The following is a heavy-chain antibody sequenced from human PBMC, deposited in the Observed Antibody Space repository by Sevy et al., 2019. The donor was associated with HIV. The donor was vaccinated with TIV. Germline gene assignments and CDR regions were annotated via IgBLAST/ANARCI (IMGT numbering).Heavy chain of an antibody. D-gene: IGHD6-6*01. J-gene: IGHJ3*02. CDR1: GGSISSYY. CDR2: IYYSGST. V-gene: IGHV4-59*13. CDR3: ARSIAANDAFDI. Sequence: SETLSLTCTVSGGSISSYYWSWIRQPPGKGLEWIGYIYYSGSTNYNPSLKSRVTISVDTSKNQFSLKLSSVTAADTAVYYCARSIAANDAFDIWGQGTMVTVSS.